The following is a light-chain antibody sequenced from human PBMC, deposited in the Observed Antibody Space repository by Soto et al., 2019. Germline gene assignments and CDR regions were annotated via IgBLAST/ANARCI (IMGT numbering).Light chain of an antibody. CDR1: QSVSSN. Sequence: EILMTQSPATLSVSPGERATLSCRASQSVSSNLAWYQQKPGQAPRLIISGATTRAAGTPARFSGSGSGTEFTLTISDLQSEDFAVYFCQQYNNWPPYTFGQGTKVDI. V-gene: IGKV3-15*01. CDR3: QQYNNWPPYT. CDR2: GAT. J-gene: IGKJ2*01.